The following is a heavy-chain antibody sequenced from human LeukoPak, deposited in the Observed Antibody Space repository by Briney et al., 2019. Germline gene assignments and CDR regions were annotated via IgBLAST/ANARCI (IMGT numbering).Heavy chain of an antibody. Sequence: SETLSLTCTVSGGSISDYYWCWFRHPPPQGMERMGYIFYTGRTNYNPSLKGRVTISVDPSTIHFSLKLNSVTAADTGVYYCARDRGYSYGYSFDMCGQGTMVTVSS. J-gene: IGHJ3*02. CDR3: ARDRGYSYGYSFDM. CDR2: IFYTGRT. D-gene: IGHD5-18*01. V-gene: IGHV4-59*01. CDR1: GGSISDYY.